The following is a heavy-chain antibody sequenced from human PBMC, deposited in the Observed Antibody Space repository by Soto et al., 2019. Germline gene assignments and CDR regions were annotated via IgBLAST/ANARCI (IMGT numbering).Heavy chain of an antibody. V-gene: IGHV3-23*01. CDR3: VRDWDV. CDR2: FRNSCGKK. CDR1: GFTFSSSI. Sequence: GGSLRLSCAASGFTFSSSIMSWVRQAPGKGLEWVSTFRNSCGKKYYVDSVKGRFTISRDNSKNSLYLQMNSLRAEDTAVYYCVRDWDVWGKGTTVTVSS. J-gene: IGHJ6*04.